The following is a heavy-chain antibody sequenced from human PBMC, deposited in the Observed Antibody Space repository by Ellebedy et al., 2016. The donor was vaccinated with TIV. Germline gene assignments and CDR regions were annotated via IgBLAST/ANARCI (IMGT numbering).Heavy chain of an antibody. D-gene: IGHD5-12*01. V-gene: IGHV3-48*04. CDR1: GFTFSSYS. CDR2: ISSSSSTI. Sequence: GGSLRLXXAASGFTFSSYSMNWVRQAPGKGLEWVSYISSSSSTIYYADSVKGRFTISRDNAKNSLYLQMNSLRAEDTAVYYCARWYSGYDTFDIWGQGTMVTVSS. J-gene: IGHJ3*02. CDR3: ARWYSGYDTFDI.